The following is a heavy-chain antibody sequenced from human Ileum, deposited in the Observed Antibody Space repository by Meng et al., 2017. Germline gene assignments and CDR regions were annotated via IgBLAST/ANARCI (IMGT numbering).Heavy chain of an antibody. CDR2: ISYDGSSK. V-gene: IGHV3-30*04. CDR3: AREYYGSGSSFDY. CDR1: GFTFNNYA. D-gene: IGHD3-10*01. Sequence: SCATSGFTFNNYALHWVRQAPGKGLEWVAVISYDGSSKFYADSVKGRFTISRDSSKGTLYLQMSSLRTEDTAMYYCAREYYGSGSSFDYWGQGTLVTVSS. J-gene: IGHJ4*02.